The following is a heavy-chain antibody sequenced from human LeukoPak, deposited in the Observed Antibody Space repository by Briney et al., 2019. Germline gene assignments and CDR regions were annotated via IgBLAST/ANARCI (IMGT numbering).Heavy chain of an antibody. D-gene: IGHD4-11*01. J-gene: IGHJ4*02. CDR1: GGSISSDY. CDR3: ARGFYSPHY. Sequence: SETLSLTCTVSGGSISSDYWSWIRQPPGKGLEWIGYIYYSGRTYYNPSLKSRITISVDTSKNQFSLKLSSVTAADAAVYYCARGFYSPHYWGQGALVSVSS. CDR2: IYYSGRT. V-gene: IGHV4-59*01.